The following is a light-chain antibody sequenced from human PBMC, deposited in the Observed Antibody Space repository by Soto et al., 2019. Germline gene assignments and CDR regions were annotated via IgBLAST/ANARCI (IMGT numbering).Light chain of an antibody. CDR2: GAS. V-gene: IGKV3-20*01. CDR1: QSVRSNS. CDR3: QQYGTSPLT. Sequence: EIVLTQSPRTQSLSPGESATLSCTASQSVRSNSLAWYQQKPGQAPRLLMFGASGRATGTPPRFSGRGSGTDFTLTISRLEPEDFAVYYCQQYGTSPLTFGGGTKVDI. J-gene: IGKJ4*01.